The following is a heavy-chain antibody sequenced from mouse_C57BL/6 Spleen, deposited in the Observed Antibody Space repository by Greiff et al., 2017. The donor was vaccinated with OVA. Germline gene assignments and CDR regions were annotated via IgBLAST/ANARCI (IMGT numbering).Heavy chain of an antibody. CDR3: ARSGTTRWYFDV. V-gene: IGHV1-64*01. CDR2: IHPNSGST. Sequence: QVQLKQPGAELVKPGASVKLSCKASGYTFTSYWMHWVKQRPGQGLEWIGMIHPNSGSTNYNEKFKSKATLTVDKSSSTAYMQLSSLTSEDSAVYYCARSGTTRWYFDVWGTGTTVTVSS. J-gene: IGHJ1*03. CDR1: GYTFTSYW. D-gene: IGHD1-1*01.